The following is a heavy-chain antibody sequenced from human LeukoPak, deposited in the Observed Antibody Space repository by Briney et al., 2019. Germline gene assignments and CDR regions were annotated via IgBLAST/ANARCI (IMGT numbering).Heavy chain of an antibody. CDR2: IYYSGST. D-gene: IGHD2-15*01. Sequence: PSETLSLTCTGSGGSISSYYWSWIRQPPGKGLEWMGYIYYSGSTNYNPSLKSRVTISVDTSKNQFSLKLSSVTAADTAVYYCARQPIVAKYYYGMDVWGQGTTVTVSS. CDR3: ARQPIVAKYYYGMDV. CDR1: GGSISSYY. V-gene: IGHV4-59*01. J-gene: IGHJ6*02.